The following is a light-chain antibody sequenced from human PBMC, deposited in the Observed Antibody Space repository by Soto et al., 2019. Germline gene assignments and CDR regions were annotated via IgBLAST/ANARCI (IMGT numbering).Light chain of an antibody. Sequence: DIQMTQPPSSLSASVGDRVTITCRASQSISNYLNWYQQKPGKAPNLLIYAASSLQRGVPSRFRGSGSGTDFTLTTTSLQPEDFATYYCQQSHSTPQTFGQGTKVEI. CDR3: QQSHSTPQT. V-gene: IGKV1-39*01. CDR1: QSISNY. CDR2: AAS. J-gene: IGKJ1*01.